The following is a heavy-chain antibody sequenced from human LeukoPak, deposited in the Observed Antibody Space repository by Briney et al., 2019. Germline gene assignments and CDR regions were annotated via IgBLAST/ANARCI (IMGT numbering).Heavy chain of an antibody. CDR1: GGPISSYY. J-gene: IGHJ6*03. CDR3: ARRGYDFWSGYYREYYYYYMDV. D-gene: IGHD3-3*01. Sequence: SETLSLTCTVSGGPISSYYWSWIRQPPGKGLEWIGYIYTSGSTNYNPSLKSRVTISVDTSKNQFSLKLSSVTAADTAVYYCARRGYDFWSGYYREYYYYYMDVWGKGTTVTVSS. V-gene: IGHV4-4*09. CDR2: IYTSGST.